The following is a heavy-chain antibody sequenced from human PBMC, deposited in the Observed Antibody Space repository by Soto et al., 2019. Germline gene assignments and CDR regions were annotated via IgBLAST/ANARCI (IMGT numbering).Heavy chain of an antibody. CDR3: ARAATEYYDFWSGYTPDLDY. J-gene: IGHJ4*02. D-gene: IGHD3-3*01. Sequence: QVQLVQSGAEVKKPGSSVKVSCKASGGTFSSYAISWVRQAPGQGLEWMGGIIPIFGTANYEQKFQGRVTITADESTSTAYMELSSLRSEDTAVYYCARAATEYYDFWSGYTPDLDYWGQGTLVTVSS. CDR2: IIPIFGTA. V-gene: IGHV1-69*01. CDR1: GGTFSSYA.